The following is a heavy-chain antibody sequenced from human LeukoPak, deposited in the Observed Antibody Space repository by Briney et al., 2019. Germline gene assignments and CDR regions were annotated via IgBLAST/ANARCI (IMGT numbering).Heavy chain of an antibody. CDR1: GFTFSSYW. D-gene: IGHD2-2*01. V-gene: IGHV3-7*01. J-gene: IGHJ5*02. CDR3: ARDGPAAIGNWFDP. Sequence: GGSLRLSCAASGFTFSSYWMSWVRQAPGKGLEWVANIKQDGSEKYYVDSVKGRFTISRDNAKNSLYLQMNSLRAEDTAVYYCARDGPAAIGNWFDPWGQGTLVTVSS. CDR2: IKQDGSEK.